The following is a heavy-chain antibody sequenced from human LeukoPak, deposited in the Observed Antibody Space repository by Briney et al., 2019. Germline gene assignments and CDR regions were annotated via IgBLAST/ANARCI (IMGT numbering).Heavy chain of an antibody. CDR1: GFTFSSYS. J-gene: IGHJ4*02. CDR2: ISNSGSSR. Sequence: GGSLRLSCAASGFTFSSYSMNWVRQAPGKGLEWVSSISNSGSSRYYADSVKGRFTISRDNAKNSLYLQMNSLRAEDTAVYYCAKDAPVNIVVVPATNSWGQGTLVTVSS. CDR3: AKDAPVNIVVVPATNS. V-gene: IGHV3-21*04. D-gene: IGHD2-2*01.